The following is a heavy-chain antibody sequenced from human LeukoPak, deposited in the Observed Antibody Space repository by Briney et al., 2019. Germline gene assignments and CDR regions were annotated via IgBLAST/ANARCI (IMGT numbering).Heavy chain of an antibody. CDR2: IYTSGST. CDR1: GGSISSYY. D-gene: IGHD3-22*01. CDR3: ARGETYYYDSSDDAFDI. Sequence: SETLSLTCTVSGGSISSYYWSWIRQPAGKGLEWIGRIYTSGSTNYNPSLKSRVTMSVDTSKNQFSLKLSSVTAADTAVYYCARGETYYYDSSDDAFDIWGQGTMATVSS. J-gene: IGHJ3*02. V-gene: IGHV4-4*07.